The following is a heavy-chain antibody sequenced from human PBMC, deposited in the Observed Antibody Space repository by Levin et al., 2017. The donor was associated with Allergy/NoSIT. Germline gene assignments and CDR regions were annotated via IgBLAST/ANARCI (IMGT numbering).Heavy chain of an antibody. CDR2: IYYSGST. J-gene: IGHJ4*02. D-gene: IGHD5-18*01. Sequence: KASETLSLTCTVSGGSISSYYWSWIRQPPGKGLEWIGYIYYSGSTNYNPSLKSRVTISVDTSKNQFSLKLSSVTAADTAVYYCARRRYTAMVNYFDYWGQGTLVTVSS. V-gene: IGHV4-59*01. CDR3: ARRRYTAMVNYFDY. CDR1: GGSISSYY.